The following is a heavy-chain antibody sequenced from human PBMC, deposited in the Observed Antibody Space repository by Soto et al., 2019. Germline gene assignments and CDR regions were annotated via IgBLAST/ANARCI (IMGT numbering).Heavy chain of an antibody. CDR3: ARVGFYVAAAGNIFNAGMDV. V-gene: IGHV3-30-3*01. Sequence: GGSLRLSCAASGFTFSSYAMHWVRQAPGKGLEWVAVISYDGSNKYYADSVKGRFTISRDNSKNTLYLQMNSLRAEDTAVYYCARVGFYVAAAGNIFNAGMDVWGQGTTVTVSS. J-gene: IGHJ6*02. CDR2: ISYDGSNK. D-gene: IGHD6-13*01. CDR1: GFTFSSYA.